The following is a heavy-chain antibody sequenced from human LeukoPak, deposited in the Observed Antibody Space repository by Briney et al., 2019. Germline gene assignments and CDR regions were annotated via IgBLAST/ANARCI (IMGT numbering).Heavy chain of an antibody. D-gene: IGHD3-3*01. CDR3: ARYDLWRGGLDY. J-gene: IGHJ4*02. CDR1: GGSISSGDYY. V-gene: IGHV4-30-4*08. Sequence: SETLSLTCTVSGGSISSGDYYWSWIRQPPGKGLEWIGYIYYSGSTYYNPSLKSRVTISVDTSKNQFSLKLSSVTAADTAVYYCARYDLWRGGLDYWGQGTLVTVSS. CDR2: IYYSGST.